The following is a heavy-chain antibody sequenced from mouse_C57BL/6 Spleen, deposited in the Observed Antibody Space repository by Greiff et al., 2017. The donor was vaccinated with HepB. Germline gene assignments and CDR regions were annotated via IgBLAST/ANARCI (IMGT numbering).Heavy chain of an antibody. V-gene: IGHV1-69*01. J-gene: IGHJ4*01. CDR2: IDPSDSYT. D-gene: IGHD1-1*01. CDR1: GYTFTSYW. Sequence: VQLQQPGAELVMPGASVKLSCKASGYTFTSYWMHWVKQRPGQGLEWIGEIDPSDSYTNYNQKFKGKSTLTVDKSSSTAYMQLSSLTSEDSAVYYCARYGSSLLYAMDYWGQGTSVTVSS. CDR3: ARYGSSLLYAMDY.